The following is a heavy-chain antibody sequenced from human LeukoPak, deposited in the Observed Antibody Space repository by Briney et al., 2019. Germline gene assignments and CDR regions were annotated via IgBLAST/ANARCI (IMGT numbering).Heavy chain of an antibody. Sequence: SETLSLTCAVYGGSFSGYCWSWIRQPPGKGLEWIGEINHSGSTNYNPSLKSRVTISVDTSKNQFSLKLSSVTAAGTPVYYCARGTYYFDYWGQGTLVTVSS. J-gene: IGHJ4*02. V-gene: IGHV4-34*01. CDR1: GGSFSGYC. CDR2: INHSGST. CDR3: ARGTYYFDY. D-gene: IGHD2/OR15-2a*01.